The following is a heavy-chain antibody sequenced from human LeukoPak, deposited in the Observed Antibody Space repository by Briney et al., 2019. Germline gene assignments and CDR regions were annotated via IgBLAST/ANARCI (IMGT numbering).Heavy chain of an antibody. J-gene: IGHJ4*02. CDR1: GFTFSSYG. Sequence: PGGSLRLSCAASGFTFSSYGMHWVRQAPGRGLEWVSAISGSGGSTYYADSVKGRFTISRDQSKNTLFLQMNSLRAEDTAVYYCAKDRTYYYDSGGYYSDYWGQGTLVTVSS. D-gene: IGHD3-22*01. V-gene: IGHV3-23*01. CDR3: AKDRTYYYDSGGYYSDY. CDR2: ISGSGGST.